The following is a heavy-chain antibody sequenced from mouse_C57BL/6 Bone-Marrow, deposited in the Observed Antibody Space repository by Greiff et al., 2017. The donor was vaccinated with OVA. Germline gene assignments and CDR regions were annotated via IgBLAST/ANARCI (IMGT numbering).Heavy chain of an antibody. CDR1: GYAFSSSW. CDR2: IYPGDGDT. V-gene: IGHV1-82*01. Sequence: QVQLQQSGPELVKPGASVKISCKASGYAFSSSWMNWVKRRPGKGLEWIGRIYPGDGDTNYNGKFKGKATLTADKSSSTAYMQLSSLTSEDSAVYFCARLSSYDDTLDYWGQGTTLTVSS. J-gene: IGHJ2*01. CDR3: ARLSSYDDTLDY. D-gene: IGHD2-3*01.